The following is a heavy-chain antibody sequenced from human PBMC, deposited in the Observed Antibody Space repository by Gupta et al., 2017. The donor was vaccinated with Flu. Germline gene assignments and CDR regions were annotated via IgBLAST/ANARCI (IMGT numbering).Heavy chain of an antibody. Sequence: EVQLVESGGGLVKPGGSLRLSCAASGFTFSNAWMSWVRQAPGKGLEWVGRIKSKTDGGTTDYAAPVKGRVIISRDDSKNTLYLQMNSLKTEDTAVYYCTTDPASSSWFPTYYFDYWGQGTLVTVSS. CDR1: GFTFSNAW. CDR2: IKSKTDGGTT. V-gene: IGHV3-15*01. D-gene: IGHD6-13*01. J-gene: IGHJ4*02. CDR3: TTDPASSSWFPTYYFDY.